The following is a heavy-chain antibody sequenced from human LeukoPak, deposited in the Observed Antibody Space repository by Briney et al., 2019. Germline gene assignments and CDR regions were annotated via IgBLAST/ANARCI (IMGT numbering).Heavy chain of an antibody. D-gene: IGHD3-10*01. J-gene: IGHJ4*02. V-gene: IGHV3-7*05. CDR2: INQAGSDK. CDR1: GFSFNNYW. CDR3: ARGMIRGVMDDY. Sequence: GSLRLSCAASGFSFNNYWMSWVRQAPGKGLEWVANINQAGSDKYYLDSGKGRFTISRDNAKNSLYLQMNSLRAEDTAVYYCARGMIRGVMDDYWGQGTLVTVSS.